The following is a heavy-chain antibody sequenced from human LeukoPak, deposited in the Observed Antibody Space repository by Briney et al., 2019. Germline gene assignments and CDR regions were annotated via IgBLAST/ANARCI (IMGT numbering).Heavy chain of an antibody. Sequence: ASVKVSCKASGYTFTCYYMHWVRQAPGQGLEWMGWINPNSGGTNYAQKFQGRVTMTRDTSISTAYMELSRLRSDDTAVYYCARVAAVASRNFDYWGQGTLVTVSS. J-gene: IGHJ4*02. CDR1: GYTFTCYY. CDR2: INPNSGGT. V-gene: IGHV1-2*02. CDR3: ARVAAVASRNFDY. D-gene: IGHD6-19*01.